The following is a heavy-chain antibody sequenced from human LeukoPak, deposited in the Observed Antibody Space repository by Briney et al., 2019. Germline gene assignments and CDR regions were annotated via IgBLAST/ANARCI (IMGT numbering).Heavy chain of an antibody. D-gene: IGHD5-18*01. J-gene: IGHJ4*02. CDR1: GFTFSFYS. Sequence: PGGSLRHSCAAPGFTFSFYSMNWVCQAPGKRLEWVSTIGSSSTYIYYADSVKGRFTISRDNAKNSLYLQMNSLRAEDTAVYYCAATTKHPAMVDYWGQGTLVTVSS. CDR2: IGSSSTYI. V-gene: IGHV3-21*01. CDR3: AATTKHPAMVDY.